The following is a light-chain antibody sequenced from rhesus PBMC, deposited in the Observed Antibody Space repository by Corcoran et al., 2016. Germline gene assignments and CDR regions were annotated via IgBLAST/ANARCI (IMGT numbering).Light chain of an antibody. CDR1: QGISSY. CDR2: YAS. J-gene: IGKJ3*01. CDR3: QQYNSAPFT. V-gene: IGKV1-37*01. Sequence: DIQMTQSPSSLSASVGDTVTITCRASQGISSYLAWYQQKQGKAPKPLIYYASNLESGVPSRFSGSGSGTEFTITISSLQPEDFATYDCQQYNSAPFTFGPGTKLDIK.